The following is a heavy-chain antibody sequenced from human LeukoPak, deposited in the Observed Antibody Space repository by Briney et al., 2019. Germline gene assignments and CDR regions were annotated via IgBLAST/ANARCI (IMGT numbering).Heavy chain of an antibody. CDR2: INPSGGST. Sequence: GASVKVSCKASGYTFTSYYMHWVRQAPGQGLEWMGIINPSGGSTSYAQKFQGRVTMTRDTSTSTVYMELSSLRSEDTVVYYCARDLGELLPQGGFDPWGQGTLVTVSS. D-gene: IGHD1-26*01. CDR3: ARDLGELLPQGGFDP. CDR1: GYTFTSYY. J-gene: IGHJ5*02. V-gene: IGHV1-46*01.